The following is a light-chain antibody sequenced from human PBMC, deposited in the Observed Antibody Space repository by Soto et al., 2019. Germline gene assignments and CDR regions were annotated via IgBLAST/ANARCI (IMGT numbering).Light chain of an antibody. CDR2: GAS. Sequence: EIVLTQSPGTPSLSPGERATLPCRASQSVSSSYLAWYQQKPGQAPRLLIYGASSRATGIPDRFSGSGSGTDFTLTISRLEPEDFAVYYCQQYGSSPRTFGQGTKVDIK. CDR3: QQYGSSPRT. J-gene: IGKJ1*01. CDR1: QSVSSSY. V-gene: IGKV3-20*01.